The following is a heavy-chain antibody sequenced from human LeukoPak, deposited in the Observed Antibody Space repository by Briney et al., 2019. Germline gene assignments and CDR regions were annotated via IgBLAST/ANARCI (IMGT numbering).Heavy chain of an antibody. CDR3: ARTYYDSSGYYYYFDY. J-gene: IGHJ4*02. CDR1: GGSISSYY. Sequence: SETLSLTCTVSGGSISSYYWSWIRQPAGKGLEWIGRIYTSGSTNYNPSLKSRVTISVDTSKNQFSLKLSSVTAADTAVYYCARTYYDSSGYYYYFDYWGQGTLVTVSS. V-gene: IGHV4-4*07. D-gene: IGHD3-22*01. CDR2: IYTSGST.